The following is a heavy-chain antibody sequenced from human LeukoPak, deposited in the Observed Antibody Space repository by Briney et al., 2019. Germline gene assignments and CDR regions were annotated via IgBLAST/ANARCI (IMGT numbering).Heavy chain of an antibody. CDR3: ARRTAYCSGGSCYPRAVDY. Sequence: SETLSLTCTVSGGSISSYYWSWIRQPPGKGLEWIGYIYYSGSTNYNPSLKSRVTISVDTSKNQFSLKLSSVTAADTAVYYCARRTAYCSGGSCYPRAVDYWGQGTLVTVSS. J-gene: IGHJ4*02. V-gene: IGHV4-59*08. CDR2: IYYSGST. D-gene: IGHD2-15*01. CDR1: GGSISSYY.